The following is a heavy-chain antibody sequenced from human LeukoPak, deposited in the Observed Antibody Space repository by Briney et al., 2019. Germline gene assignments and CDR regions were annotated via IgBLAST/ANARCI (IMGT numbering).Heavy chain of an antibody. CDR3: ASMGSSWYYFDY. J-gene: IGHJ4*02. CDR2: ISAYNGNT. V-gene: IGHV1-18*01. Sequence: ASVKVSCKASGYTFTSYGISWVQQAPGQGLERMGWISAYNGNTNYAQKLQGRVTMTTDTSTSTAYMELRSLRSDDTAVYYCASMGSSWYYFDYWGQGTLVTVSS. D-gene: IGHD6-13*01. CDR1: GYTFTSYG.